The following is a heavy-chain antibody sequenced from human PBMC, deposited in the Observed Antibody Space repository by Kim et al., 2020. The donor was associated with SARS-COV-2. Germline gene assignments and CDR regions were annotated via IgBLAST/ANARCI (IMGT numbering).Heavy chain of an antibody. Sequence: SVEGRFTISRDNSKNTLYLQMNSLRAEDTAVYYCAKLDVLGVVVGATNDYWGQGTLVTVSS. J-gene: IGHJ4*02. V-gene: IGHV3-23*01. CDR3: AKLDVLGVVVGATNDY. D-gene: IGHD2-15*01.